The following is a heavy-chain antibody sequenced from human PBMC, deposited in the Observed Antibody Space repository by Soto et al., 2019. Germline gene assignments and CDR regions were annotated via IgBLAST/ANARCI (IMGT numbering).Heavy chain of an antibody. CDR2: IIPMFGSP. CDR1: GGTFNTDS. D-gene: IGHD4-17*01. CDR3: AREVVTVTTLGYFDN. Sequence: VQLVQSGAEVKKPGSSVKVSCKASGGTFNTDSITWLRQAPGQGLEWVGGIIPMFGSPTYAPMFQGRVTIAADESTTTVYMELSGLRSEDTAVYYCAREVVTVTTLGYFDNWGQGTLVTVSS. V-gene: IGHV1-69*01. J-gene: IGHJ4*02.